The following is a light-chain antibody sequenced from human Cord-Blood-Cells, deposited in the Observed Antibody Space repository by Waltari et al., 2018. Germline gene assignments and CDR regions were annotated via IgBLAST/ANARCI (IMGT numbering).Light chain of an antibody. CDR1: QSITSY. Sequence: DIQMTQSPSSLSASVGDRVTITCRASQSITSYLNWYQQKPGNAPKLLIYAASSLQSGVPSRFSGSGSGTDCTLTISSLQPEDFATYYCQQSYSTLYTFGQGTKLEIK. V-gene: IGKV1-39*01. CDR2: AAS. CDR3: QQSYSTLYT. J-gene: IGKJ2*01.